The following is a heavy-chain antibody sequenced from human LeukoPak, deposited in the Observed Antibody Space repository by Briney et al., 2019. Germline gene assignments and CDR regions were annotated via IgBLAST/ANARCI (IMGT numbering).Heavy chain of an antibody. D-gene: IGHD1-26*01. J-gene: IGHJ6*03. V-gene: IGHV3-30-3*01. CDR3: ARDPYSGNYGDYYYYYMDV. CDR1: GFTFTDHS. CDR2: VSPHVNTI. Sequence: PGGSLRLSCVASGFTFTDHSMHWVRQPPGKGLEWVAVVSPHVNTIFYADSMKGRFTISRDNAKSSLYLQMNSLRDEDTAVYYCARDPYSGNYGDYYYYYMDVWGKGTTVTISS.